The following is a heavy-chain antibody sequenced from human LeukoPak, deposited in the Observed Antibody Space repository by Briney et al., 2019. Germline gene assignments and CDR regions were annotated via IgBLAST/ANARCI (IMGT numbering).Heavy chain of an antibody. D-gene: IGHD6-6*01. V-gene: IGHV1-2*02. CDR1: GYTFTGYY. J-gene: IGHJ4*02. CDR2: INPNSGGT. Sequence: GASVKVSCKASGYTFTGYYMHWVRQAPGQGLEWMGWINPNSGGTNYAQKFQGRVTMTRDTSISTAYMELSRLRSDDTAVYYCAXXXXXXXXXXXXPREYQGYWGQGTLVTVSS. CDR3: AXXXXXXXXXXXXPREYQGY.